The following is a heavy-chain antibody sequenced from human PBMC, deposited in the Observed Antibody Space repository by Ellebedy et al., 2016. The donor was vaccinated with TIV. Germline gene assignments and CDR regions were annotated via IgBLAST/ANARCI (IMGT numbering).Heavy chain of an antibody. D-gene: IGHD2-21*02. V-gene: IGHV3-30-3*01. CDR3: AKDGCSGDCYFQH. Sequence: GESLKISXAASGFSFSSYAMHWVRQAPGKGLEWVALISYDGDSQYYAASVKGRFTISRDNSKNTLFLHMNSLRAEDTALYYCAKDGCSGDCYFQHWGQGALVTVSS. J-gene: IGHJ1*01. CDR2: ISYDGDSQ. CDR1: GFSFSSYA.